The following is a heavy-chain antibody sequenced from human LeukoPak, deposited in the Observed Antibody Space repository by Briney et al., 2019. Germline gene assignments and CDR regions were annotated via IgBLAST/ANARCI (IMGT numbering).Heavy chain of an antibody. D-gene: IGHD6-19*01. CDR3: GRIAVAKFDY. Sequence: PSETLSLTCAVYGGSFSGYYWSWIRQPPGKGLEWIGEINHSGSTNYNPSLKSRVTISVDTSKNQFSLKLNSVTAADTAVYYCGRIAVAKFDYWGQGTLVTVSS. CDR2: INHSGST. V-gene: IGHV4-34*01. CDR1: GGSFSGYY. J-gene: IGHJ4*02.